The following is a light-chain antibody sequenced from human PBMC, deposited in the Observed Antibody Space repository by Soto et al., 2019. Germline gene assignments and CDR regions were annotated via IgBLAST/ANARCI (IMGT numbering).Light chain of an antibody. CDR3: GAWDDSLSGAV. CDR2: DND. J-gene: IGLJ2*01. V-gene: IGLV1-51*01. CDR1: SSNIGIKE. Sequence: QSVLSQPPSVSAAPGQKVTISCSGSSSNIGIKEVSWYQQFPGTAPKVLIYDNDMRPSGIPDRFSGSKSGTSATLGITGLQSGDEADYYCGAWDDSLSGAVFGGGTKLTVL.